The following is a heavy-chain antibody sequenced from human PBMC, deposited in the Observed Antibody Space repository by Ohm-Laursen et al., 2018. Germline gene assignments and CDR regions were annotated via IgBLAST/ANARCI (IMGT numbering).Heavy chain of an antibody. CDR1: GFTFSAYG. CDR3: AKQLGSSGWYYSYYYYGMDV. D-gene: IGHD6-19*01. V-gene: IGHV3-33*06. CDR2: IWYDGVNK. J-gene: IGHJ6*02. Sequence: SLRLSCSASGFTFSAYGMHWVRQAPGKGLEWVADIWYDGVNKYYADSVKGRFTISRDNSKNTLYLQMNSLRAEDTAVYYCAKQLGSSGWYYSYYYYGMDVWGQGTTVTVSS.